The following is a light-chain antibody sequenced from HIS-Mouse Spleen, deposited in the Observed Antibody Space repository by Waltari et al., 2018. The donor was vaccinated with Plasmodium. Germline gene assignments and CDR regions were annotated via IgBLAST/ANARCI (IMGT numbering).Light chain of an antibody. CDR3: YSTDSSGNHRV. J-gene: IGLJ3*02. CDR1: ALPQKY. Sequence: SYELTQPPSVSVSPGQTARITCSGDALPQKYAYWYQQKSGQAPVLVIYEDSKRPSGIHGRFSGSSSGTMATLTISGAQVEDEADYYCYSTDSSGNHRVFGGGTKLTVL. CDR2: EDS. V-gene: IGLV3-10*01.